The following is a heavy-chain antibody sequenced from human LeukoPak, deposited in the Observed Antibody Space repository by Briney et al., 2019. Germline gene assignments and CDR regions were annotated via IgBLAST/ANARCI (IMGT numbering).Heavy chain of an antibody. Sequence: SETLSLTCTVSGGSISSGDYYWSWIRQPAGKGLEWIGRIYISGSTNYNPSLKSRVTMSMDTSKNQISLKLSSATAADTAVYYCARAYSDSSGYYYFDYWGQGNLVTVSS. J-gene: IGHJ4*02. CDR3: ARAYSDSSGYYYFDY. D-gene: IGHD3-22*01. V-gene: IGHV4-61*02. CDR1: GGSISSGDYY. CDR2: IYISGST.